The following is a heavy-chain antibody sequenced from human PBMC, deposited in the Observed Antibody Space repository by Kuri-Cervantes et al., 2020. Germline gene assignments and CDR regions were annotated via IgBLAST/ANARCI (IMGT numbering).Heavy chain of an antibody. CDR3: ARVSRRAYYYMDV. CDR1: GFTFSSYW. Sequence: GESLKISCAASGFTFSSYWMSWVRQAPGKGLEWVANIKQDGSEKYYVDSVKGRFTISRDNSKNTLYLQMNSLRAEDTAVYYCARVSRRAYYYMDVWGKGTTVTVSS. D-gene: IGHD6-6*01. V-gene: IGHV3-7*02. J-gene: IGHJ6*03. CDR2: IKQDGSEK.